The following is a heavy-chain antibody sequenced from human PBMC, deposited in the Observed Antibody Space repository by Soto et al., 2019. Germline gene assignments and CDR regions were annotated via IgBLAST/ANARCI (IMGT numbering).Heavy chain of an antibody. V-gene: IGHV3-23*01. J-gene: IGHJ5*02. CDR1: GFTFSDYA. D-gene: IGHD3-16*01. Sequence: EVQLLESGGGLVQPGGSLRISCAASGFTFSDYAMKWVRQAPGKGLEWVSFISGSGDNTNYADSLRGRFTISRDNSKNRRYRQMNGVRADVTAVYDCEEGVYFSGGYWFDPWVQGGLV. CDR2: ISGSGDNT. CDR3: EEGVYFSGGYWFDP.